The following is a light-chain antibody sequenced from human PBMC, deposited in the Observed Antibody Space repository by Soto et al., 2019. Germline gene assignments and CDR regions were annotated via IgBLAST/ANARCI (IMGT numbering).Light chain of an antibody. CDR2: AAS. J-gene: IGKJ5*01. CDR1: QSISTF. Sequence: DIQMTQSPSSLSASVGDRVTITCRASQSISTFFNWYQQKPGKAPKLLIYAASTLQSGVPSRFSGSGSGTDFTLTITSLQPEDFATYYCQQYNTYSTFGQGTRLEIK. CDR3: QQYNTYST. V-gene: IGKV1-39*01.